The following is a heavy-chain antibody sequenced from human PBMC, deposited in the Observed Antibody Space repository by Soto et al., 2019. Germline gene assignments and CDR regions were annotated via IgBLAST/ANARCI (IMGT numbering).Heavy chain of an antibody. J-gene: IGHJ5*02. CDR1: GFTFRSYA. D-gene: IGHD3-9*01. CDR2: ISGGGDRT. V-gene: IGHV3-23*01. Sequence: PGGSLILSCAASGFTFRSYAMSWVRQAPGRGLEWVSAISGGGDRTYYADSMKGRFTTPRDNSKNTLYLQMNSLRAEDTAVYYCAKGPRYFDRNSWFDPWGQGTLVTVSS. CDR3: AKGPRYFDRNSWFDP.